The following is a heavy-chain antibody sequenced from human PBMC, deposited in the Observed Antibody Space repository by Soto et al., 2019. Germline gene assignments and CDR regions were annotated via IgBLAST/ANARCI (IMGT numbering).Heavy chain of an antibody. CDR1: GGSISSSSYY. Sequence: SETLSLSCTVSGGSISSSSYYWGWIRQPPGKGLEWIGSIYYSGSTYYNPSLKSRVTISVDTSKNQFSLKLSSVTAADTAVYFLQSCNYVFGAGPAGLDFSLLGT. V-gene: IGHV4-39*03. CDR2: IYYSGST. D-gene: IGHD2-2*01. J-gene: IGHJ2*01. CDR3: QSCNYVFGAGPAGLDF.